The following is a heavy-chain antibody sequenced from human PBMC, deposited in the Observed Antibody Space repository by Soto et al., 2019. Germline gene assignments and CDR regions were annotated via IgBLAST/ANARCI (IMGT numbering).Heavy chain of an antibody. CDR1: GGSISSSSYY. CDR2: IYYSGST. V-gene: IGHV4-39*01. J-gene: IGHJ5*02. D-gene: IGHD6-13*01. Sequence: QLQLQESGPGLVKPSETLSLTCTVSGGSISSSSYYWGWIRQPPGKGLEWIGSIYYSGSTYYNPSLKSRVTISVDTSKNQFSLKLSSVTAADTAVYYCARHGFRIAAAESNWFDPWGQGTLVTVSS. CDR3: ARHGFRIAAAESNWFDP.